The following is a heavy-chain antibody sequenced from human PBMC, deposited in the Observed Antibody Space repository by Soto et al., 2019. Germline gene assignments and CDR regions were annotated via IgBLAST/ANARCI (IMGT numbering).Heavy chain of an antibody. J-gene: IGHJ4*02. Sequence: PSETLSLTCTVSGGSISGYYWSWIRQSPGRGLEWIGYIYYTGSTNYSPSLKSRVTISIDTSKNQFSLKLSSVTAADTAVYYCARYFCTSTNCYFFDYWGKGTLVTSPQ. D-gene: IGHD2-2*01. CDR3: ARYFCTSTNCYFFDY. CDR1: GGSISGYY. V-gene: IGHV4-59*01. CDR2: IYYTGST.